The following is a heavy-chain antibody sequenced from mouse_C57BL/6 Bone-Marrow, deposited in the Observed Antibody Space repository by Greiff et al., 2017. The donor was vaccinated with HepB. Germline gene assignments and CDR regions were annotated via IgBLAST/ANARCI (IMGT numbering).Heavy chain of an antibody. Sequence: VQLQQPGAELVMPGASVKLSCKASGYTFTSYWMHWVKQRPGQGLEWIGEIDPSDSYTNYNQKFKGKSTLTVDKSSSTAYMQLSSLTSEDSAVYYCARNLITTVYYYAMDYWGQGTSVTVSS. CDR2: IDPSDSYT. D-gene: IGHD1-1*01. V-gene: IGHV1-69*01. J-gene: IGHJ4*01. CDR3: ARNLITTVYYYAMDY. CDR1: GYTFTSYW.